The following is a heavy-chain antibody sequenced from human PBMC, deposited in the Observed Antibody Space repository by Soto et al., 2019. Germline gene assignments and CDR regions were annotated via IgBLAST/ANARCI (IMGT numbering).Heavy chain of an antibody. CDR3: ARRVRYYYDSSGYLRSCYFDY. CDR1: GYSFTSYW. J-gene: IGHJ4*02. CDR2: IYPGDSDT. D-gene: IGHD3-22*01. Sequence: PGESLKISCKGSGYSFTSYWIGWVRQMPGKGLEWMGIIYPGDSDTRYSPSFQGQVTISADKSISTAYLQWSSLKASDTAMYYCARRVRYYYDSSGYLRSCYFDYWGQGTLVTVSS. V-gene: IGHV5-51*01.